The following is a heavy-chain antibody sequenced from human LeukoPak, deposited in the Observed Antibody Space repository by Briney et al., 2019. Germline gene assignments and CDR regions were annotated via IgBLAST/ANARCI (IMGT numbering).Heavy chain of an antibody. CDR2: ISYDGSNK. CDR1: GFTFSSYA. J-gene: IGHJ4*02. V-gene: IGHV3-30*04. CDR3: AREPHSSCFDY. Sequence: GGSLRLSCAASGFTFSSYAMHWVPQAPGKGLEWVAVISYDGSNKYYADSVKGRFTISRDNSKNTLYLQMNSLRAEDTAVYYCAREPHSSCFDYWGQGTLVTVSS. D-gene: IGHD6-6*01.